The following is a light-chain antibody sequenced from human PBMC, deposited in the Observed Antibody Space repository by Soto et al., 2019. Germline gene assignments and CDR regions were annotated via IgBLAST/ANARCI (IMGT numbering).Light chain of an antibody. V-gene: IGKV1-33*01. CDR3: QQYEILPLT. J-gene: IGKJ4*01. Sequence: DIQMTQSPSSLSASVGDRVTITCQASQDISNYLNWYQQKPGRAPKLLIYDASNLGTGVPSRFSGSGSGTHFTFTISSLQPEDIATYYCQQYEILPLTFGGGTKVE. CDR2: DAS. CDR1: QDISNY.